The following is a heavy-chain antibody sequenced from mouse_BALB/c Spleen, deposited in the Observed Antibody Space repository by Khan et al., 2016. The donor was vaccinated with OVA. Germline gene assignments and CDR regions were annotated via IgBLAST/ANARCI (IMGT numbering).Heavy chain of an antibody. V-gene: IGHV5-6*01. CDR2: ISTGGSYT. CDR1: GFTFSTFG. CDR3: TRLAYYYDSEGFAY. Sequence: EVELVESGGDLVKPGGSLKLSCAASGFTFSTFGMSWVRQTPDKRLGWVATISTGGSYTYYPDIVKGRFIISRDNAKNTLDLQMSSLKSEDTAMYYCTRLAYYYDSEGFAYWGQGTLVTVSA. D-gene: IGHD1-1*01. J-gene: IGHJ3*01.